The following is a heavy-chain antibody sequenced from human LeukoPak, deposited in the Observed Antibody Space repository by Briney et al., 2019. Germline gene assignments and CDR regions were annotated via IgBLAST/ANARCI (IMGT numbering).Heavy chain of an antibody. Sequence: SETLSLTCTVSGGSINYYYWSWIRQPPGKGLEWIGYVYYTGNTNYNPSLKSRVTTSVDTSKNQFSLKLSSVTAADTAIYYCARLGSYFDYWGQGTLVTVSS. V-gene: IGHV4-59*01. CDR1: GGSINYYY. J-gene: IGHJ4*02. CDR2: VYYTGNT. CDR3: ARLGSYFDY. D-gene: IGHD1-26*01.